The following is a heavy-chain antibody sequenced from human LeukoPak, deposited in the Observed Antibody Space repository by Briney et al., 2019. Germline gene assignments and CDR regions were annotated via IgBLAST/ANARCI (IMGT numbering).Heavy chain of an antibody. CDR1: GGSFSGYY. CDR2: INHSAMS. V-gene: IGHV4-34*01. J-gene: IGHJ5*02. Sequence: PSETLSLTCAVYGGSFSGYYWTWLRQPPGKGLEWIGEINHSAMSAYDPSLESRVIISVDTSKKQFSLKLTSVTAADTAIYYCARHRWTIEVETSLGRGLGGWFDPWGQGTLVTVSS. CDR3: ARHRWTIEVETSLGRGLGGWFDP. D-gene: IGHD3-16*01.